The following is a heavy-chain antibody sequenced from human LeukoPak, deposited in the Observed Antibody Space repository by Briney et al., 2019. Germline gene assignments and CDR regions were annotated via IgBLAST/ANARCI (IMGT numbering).Heavy chain of an antibody. D-gene: IGHD3-10*01. Sequence: SETLSLTCTVSGGSISSYCWSWIRQPAGKGLEWIGRIYSSGSTNYNPSLKSRVTMSVDTSKNQFSLKLTSVTAADTAVYYCARALWFGDLHDAFDIWGLGTMVTVSS. J-gene: IGHJ3*02. V-gene: IGHV4-4*07. CDR1: GGSISSYC. CDR3: ARALWFGDLHDAFDI. CDR2: IYSSGST.